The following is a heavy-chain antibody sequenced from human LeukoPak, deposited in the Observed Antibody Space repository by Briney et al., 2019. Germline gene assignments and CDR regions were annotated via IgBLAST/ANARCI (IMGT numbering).Heavy chain of an antibody. V-gene: IGHV3-30*18. CDR2: ISSDGKTE. CDR1: GFTFSSYG. CDR3: AKDHGGIAI. Sequence: PGGSLRLSCVASGFTFSSYGMHWVRQAPGKGLEWVAVISSDGKTEIYADSVRGRFTISRDNSKGTHYLQMNSLRSEDTAVYYCAKDHGGIAIWGQGTMVTVSS. J-gene: IGHJ3*02. D-gene: IGHD6-13*01.